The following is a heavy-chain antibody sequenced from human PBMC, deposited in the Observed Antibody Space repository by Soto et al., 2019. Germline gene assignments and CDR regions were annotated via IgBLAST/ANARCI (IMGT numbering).Heavy chain of an antibody. CDR1: GYTFTSYG. CDR3: TRDLSLLEYYYDSSGYSYFDY. J-gene: IGHJ4*02. V-gene: IGHV1-18*01. D-gene: IGHD3-22*01. CDR2: ISAYNGNT. Sequence: SVKVSSKASGYTFTSYGISWVRQAPGQGLEWMGWISAYNGNTNYAQKLQGRVTMTTDTSTSTAYMELRSLRSDDTAVYYCTRDLSLLEYYYDSSGYSYFDYWGQGTLVTVSS.